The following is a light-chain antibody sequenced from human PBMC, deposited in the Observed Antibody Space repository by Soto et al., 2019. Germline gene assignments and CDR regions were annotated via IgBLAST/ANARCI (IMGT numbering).Light chain of an antibody. V-gene: IGLV2-14*01. CDR2: QVT. CDR1: SIDLAIYNY. CDR3: SSYTDSSNYV. Sequence: QSALTQPASVSGSPGQSITISCTGTSIDLAIYNYVSWYQQQPGKAPKLMIYQVTNRPSGVSNRFSGSRSGNTASLTISGLQAEDEADYYCSSYTDSSNYVFGTGTQLTVL. J-gene: IGLJ1*01.